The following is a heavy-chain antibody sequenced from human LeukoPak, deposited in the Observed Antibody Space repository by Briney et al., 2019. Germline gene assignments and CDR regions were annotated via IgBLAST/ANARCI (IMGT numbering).Heavy chain of an antibody. J-gene: IGHJ4*01. D-gene: IGHD2-2*01. CDR2: IRPDGSDK. V-gene: IGHV3-7*01. CDR3: SGRDSSRNPWAY. CDR1: GFTFTDFW. Sequence: PGGSLRLSCVSSGFTFTDFWMNWVRQAPGRGLEWVANIRPDGSDKYYVDSVKGRFTISRDNARNSVYLQMNSLTAEDTGVYYCSGRDSSRNPWAYWGRGTPVSVSS.